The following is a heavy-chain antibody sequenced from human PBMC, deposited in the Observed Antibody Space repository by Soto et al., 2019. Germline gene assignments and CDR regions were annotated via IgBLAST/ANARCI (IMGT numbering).Heavy chain of an antibody. J-gene: IGHJ5*02. CDR1: GFTFTSSA. Sequence: QMQLVQSGPEVKKPGTSVKVSCKASGFTFTSSAVQWVRQARGQRLEWIGWIVVGSGNTKYAQKFQERVTITRDMSTSTAYMELSSLRSEDTAVYYCAASGRFLEWLFRFDTWGQGTLVTVSS. D-gene: IGHD3-3*01. V-gene: IGHV1-58*01. CDR2: IVVGSGNT. CDR3: AASGRFLEWLFRFDT.